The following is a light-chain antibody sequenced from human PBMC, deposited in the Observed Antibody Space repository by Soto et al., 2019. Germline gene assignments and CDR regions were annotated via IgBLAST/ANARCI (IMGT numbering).Light chain of an antibody. CDR2: KAS. CDR3: QQYNRFSWT. V-gene: IGKV1-5*03. CDR1: QSSDKW. Sequence: DIQMTQSPSTLSASVGDRVTITCRASQSSDKWLAWYQQKPGKAPKLLIYKASILQSGVPSRFSGSGSGTEFTLTISSRQPDDVGSYFCQQYNRFSWTFGQGTKVEIK. J-gene: IGKJ1*01.